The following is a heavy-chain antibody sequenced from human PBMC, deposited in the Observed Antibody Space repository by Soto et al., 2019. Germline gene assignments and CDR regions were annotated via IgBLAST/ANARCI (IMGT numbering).Heavy chain of an antibody. J-gene: IGHJ4*02. CDR3: ARESEDLTSSFDY. CDR2: ISSTTNYI. Sequence: GGSLRLSCAASGFTFTRYSMNWVRQAPGKGLEWVSSISSTTNYIYYGDSIKGRFTISRDNAKNSLYLEMNSLRAEDTAVYYCARESEDLTSSFDYWGQGTLVTVSS. V-gene: IGHV3-21*06. CDR1: GFTFTRYS.